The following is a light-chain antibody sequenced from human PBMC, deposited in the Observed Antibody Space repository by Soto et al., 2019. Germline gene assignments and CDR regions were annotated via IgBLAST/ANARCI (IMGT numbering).Light chain of an antibody. J-gene: IGKJ4*01. V-gene: IGKV3-11*01. Sequence: EIVLTQSPATLSLSPGERATLSCRASQTISSYLAWYQQKPGQAPRLLIYDASNRAAGIPARFSGFGSGTDFTLTSSSLEPVDVAIYYCQQRTNWPLTFGGGTNVEIK. CDR2: DAS. CDR1: QTISSY. CDR3: QQRTNWPLT.